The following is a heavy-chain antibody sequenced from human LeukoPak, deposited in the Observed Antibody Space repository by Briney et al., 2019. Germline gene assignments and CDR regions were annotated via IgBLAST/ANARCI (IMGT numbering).Heavy chain of an antibody. CDR2: ISYSGST. V-gene: IGHV4-39*01. Sequence: SETLSLTCTVSGGXISSSSEYWGWIRQPPGKGLEWIGSISYSGSTYYNPSLKSRVTISVDTSKNQFSLKLSSVTAADTAVYYCARLRRFYCFDYWGQGTLVTVSS. J-gene: IGHJ4*02. CDR1: GGXISSSSEY. D-gene: IGHD3-3*01. CDR3: ARLRRFYCFDY.